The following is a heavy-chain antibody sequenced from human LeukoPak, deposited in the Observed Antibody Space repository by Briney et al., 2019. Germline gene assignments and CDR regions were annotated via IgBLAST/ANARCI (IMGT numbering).Heavy chain of an antibody. CDR3: ARGRIYGSGSFYYYYGMDV. Sequence: EASVKVSCKASGYTFTGYYMHWVRQAPGQGLEWMGIINPSGGSTSYAQKFQGRVTMTRDTSTSTVYMELSSLRSEDTAVYYCARGRIYGSGSFYYYYGMDVWGKGTTVTVSS. V-gene: IGHV1-46*01. CDR2: INPSGGST. J-gene: IGHJ6*04. D-gene: IGHD3-10*01. CDR1: GYTFTGYY.